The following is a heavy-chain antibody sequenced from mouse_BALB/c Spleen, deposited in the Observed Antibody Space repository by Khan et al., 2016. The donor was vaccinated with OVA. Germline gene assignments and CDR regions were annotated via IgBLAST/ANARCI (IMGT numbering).Heavy chain of an antibody. Sequence: QVQLQQSGAELVRPGTSVKMSCKAAGYTFTNYWIGWVKQRPGHGLEWIGDFYPGRGNTNYNEKFKGKATLTADTSSSTAYMQLSSLTSEDSAIYYCARPYDYGSSYDTMDAWGQGTSVTVSS. V-gene: IGHV1-63*02. J-gene: IGHJ4*01. CDR2: FYPGRGNT. CDR1: GYTFTNYW. D-gene: IGHD1-1*01. CDR3: ARPYDYGSSYDTMDA.